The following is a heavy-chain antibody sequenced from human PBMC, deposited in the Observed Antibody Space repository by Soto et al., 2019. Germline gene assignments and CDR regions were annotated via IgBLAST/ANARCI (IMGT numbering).Heavy chain of an antibody. J-gene: IGHJ6*03. CDR1: GFSFGSYA. CDR3: AKNYHMDV. V-gene: IGHV3-23*01. CDR2: ITPSGDYT. Sequence: GGSLRLSCAASGFSFGSYAMSWVRQAPGKGLEWVSSITPSGDYTNYADSVEGRVTISRDNSKNTLYLQMNSLRAEDTALYYCAKNYHMDVWGKGTTVTVSS.